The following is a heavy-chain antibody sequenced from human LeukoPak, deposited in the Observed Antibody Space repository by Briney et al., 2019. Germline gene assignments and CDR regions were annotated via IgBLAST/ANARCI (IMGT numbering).Heavy chain of an antibody. J-gene: IGHJ4*02. V-gene: IGHV3-7*01. D-gene: IGHD2-21*02. CDR2: IKQDGSEK. CDR1: GFTFSNYW. CDR3: AKDLERHIVVVTASVVDY. Sequence: PGGSLRLSCAASGFTFSNYWMSWVRQAPGKGLEWVANIKQDGSEKYYVDSVKGRFTISRDNAKNSLYLQMNSLRAEDTAVYYCAKDLERHIVVVTASVVDYWGQGTLVTVSS.